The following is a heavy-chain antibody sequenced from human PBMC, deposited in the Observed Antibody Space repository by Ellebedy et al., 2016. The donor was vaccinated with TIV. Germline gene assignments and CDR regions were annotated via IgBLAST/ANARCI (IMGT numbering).Heavy chain of an antibody. V-gene: IGHV3-23*01. Sequence: GGSLRLSCAASGLTFDDYSMHWVRQVPGKGLEWVSGISNSGDNTYYADSVKGRFTISRDNSKNILYLQMNTLRAEDTAVYYCGGRWIWGQGTMVTVSS. CDR2: ISNSGDNT. CDR3: GGRWI. J-gene: IGHJ3*02. CDR1: GLTFDDYS. D-gene: IGHD4-23*01.